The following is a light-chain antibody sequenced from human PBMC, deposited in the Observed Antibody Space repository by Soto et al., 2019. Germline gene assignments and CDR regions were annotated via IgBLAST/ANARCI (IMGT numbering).Light chain of an antibody. CDR1: QSISSW. CDR2: RAS. J-gene: IGKJ2*01. CDR3: QQYNSYSYT. V-gene: IGKV1-5*03. Sequence: DIQMTQSPSTLSASVGDRVTITCRASQSISSWLAWYQQKPGKAPKLLIYRASSLESGVPSRFRGSGSGTEFTLTISSLQPDDFATYYCQQYNSYSYTFGQGTKVEIK.